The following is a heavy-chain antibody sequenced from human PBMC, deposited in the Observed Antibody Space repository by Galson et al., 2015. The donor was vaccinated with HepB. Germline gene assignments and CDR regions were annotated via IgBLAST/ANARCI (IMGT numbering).Heavy chain of an antibody. CDR2: IYPGDSDT. J-gene: IGHJ3*02. Sequence: QSGAEVKKPGESLKISCKGSGYSFTRYWVAWVRQMPGKGLEWMGIIYPGDSDTRYSPSFRGQVTISADKSINTASLQWTSLKASDTAMYYCASPIEYCGGNCYVIDAFDIWGQGTMVTVSS. CDR1: GYSFTRYW. V-gene: IGHV5-51*01. CDR3: ASPIEYCGGNCYVIDAFDI. D-gene: IGHD2-21*02.